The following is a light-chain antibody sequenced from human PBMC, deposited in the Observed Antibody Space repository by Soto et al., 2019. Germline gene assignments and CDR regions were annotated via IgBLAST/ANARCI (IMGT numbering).Light chain of an antibody. CDR2: EVS. V-gene: IGLV2-14*01. CDR3: CSFTSITTYV. J-gene: IGLJ1*01. CDR1: SSDVGAYNY. Sequence: LAQPASVSGSLGQSITISCTGTSSDVGAYNYVSWYQQQPGKAPKLMISEVSNRPSGVSNRFSGSKSGNMASLIISGLQAEDEADYYCCSFTSITTYVFGTGTKVTVL.